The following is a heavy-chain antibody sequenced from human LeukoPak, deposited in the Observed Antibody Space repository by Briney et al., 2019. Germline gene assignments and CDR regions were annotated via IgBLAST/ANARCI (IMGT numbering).Heavy chain of an antibody. J-gene: IGHJ6*02. V-gene: IGHV1-8*01. CDR2: MNPNSGKT. CDR3: ASGSRAISGSGLLMDV. Sequence: ASVKVSCKASGYTFTSYDINWVRQATGQGLEWIVWMNPNSGKTGYARKFQGRVTMPRNTSISTAYTELSSLRSEDTAVYYCASGSRAISGSGLLMDVWAQGTTVTVSS. D-gene: IGHD3-10*01. CDR1: GYTFTSYD.